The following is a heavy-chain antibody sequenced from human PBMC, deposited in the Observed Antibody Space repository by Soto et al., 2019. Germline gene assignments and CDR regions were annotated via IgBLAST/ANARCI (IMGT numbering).Heavy chain of an antibody. D-gene: IGHD6-6*01. CDR1: GFTFSSYG. V-gene: IGHV3-30*18. Sequence: GGSLRLSCAVSGFTFSSYGMHWVRQAPGKGLEWVAVISYDGSNKYYADSMKGRFTISRDNSKNRLYLQMNSLRAEDTAVYYCAKDQYSSSSAIYYYYGVDVWGQGTTVTVSS. CDR3: AKDQYSSSSAIYYYYGVDV. CDR2: ISYDGSNK. J-gene: IGHJ6*02.